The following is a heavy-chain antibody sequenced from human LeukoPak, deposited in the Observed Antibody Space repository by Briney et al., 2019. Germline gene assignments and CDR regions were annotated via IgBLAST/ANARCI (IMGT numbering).Heavy chain of an antibody. CDR2: ISYSGNT. CDR3: ARSLGACSSSSCWYSFDY. J-gene: IGHJ4*02. CDR1: GGSSTRGDYY. D-gene: IGHD2-2*01. V-gene: IGHV4-30-4*01. Sequence: TPSQTLSLTCSVSGGSSTRGDYYWSWIRQPPGKGLEWIGYISYSGNTYYNPSLKSRVNISSDTSKNQFSLILSSMTATDTAVYYCARSLGACSSSSCWYSFDYWGQGTLVTVSS.